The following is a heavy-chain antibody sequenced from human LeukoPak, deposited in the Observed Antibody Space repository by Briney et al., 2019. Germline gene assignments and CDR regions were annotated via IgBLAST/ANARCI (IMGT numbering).Heavy chain of an antibody. CDR2: IYYSGST. CDR1: GGSISSYY. Sequence: SETLSLTCTVSGGSISSYYWSWIRQPPGKGLEWIGYIYYSGSTNYNPSLKSRVTISVDTSKNQFSLKLGSVTAADTAVYYCARRTIYYYYGMDVWGQGTTVTVSS. CDR3: ARRTIYYYYGMDV. V-gene: IGHV4-59*01. J-gene: IGHJ6*02. D-gene: IGHD2-2*01.